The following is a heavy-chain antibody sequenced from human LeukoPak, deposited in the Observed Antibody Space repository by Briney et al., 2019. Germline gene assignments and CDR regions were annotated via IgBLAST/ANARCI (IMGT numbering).Heavy chain of an antibody. CDR1: EFTFSSYW. CDR2: IKQDGGQI. D-gene: IGHD4-17*01. Sequence: GGSLRLSCAASEFTFSSYWMSWVRQAPRKGLEWVANIKQDGGQIYYLESVKGRFTVSRDNAKNSLYLQMNSLRAEDTAVYYCARLGARQMLEYWGQGTLVTVSS. CDR3: ARLGARQMLEY. V-gene: IGHV3-7*01. J-gene: IGHJ4*02.